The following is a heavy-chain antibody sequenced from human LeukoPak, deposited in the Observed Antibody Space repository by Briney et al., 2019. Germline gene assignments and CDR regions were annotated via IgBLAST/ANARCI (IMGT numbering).Heavy chain of an antibody. CDR2: MNPNSGNT. V-gene: IGHV1-8*01. CDR1: GYTFTSYE. D-gene: IGHD3-16*01. CDR3: ARGINGMDV. Sequence: ASVKVSCKASGYTFTSYEINWVRQATGQGLEWMGGMNPNSGNTGYAQKFQGRLTMTRDTSISTAYMELSSLRFEDTAVYYCARGINGMDVWGQGTTVTVSS. J-gene: IGHJ6*02.